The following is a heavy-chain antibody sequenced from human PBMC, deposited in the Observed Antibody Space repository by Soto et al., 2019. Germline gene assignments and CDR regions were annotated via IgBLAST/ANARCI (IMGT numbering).Heavy chain of an antibody. J-gene: IGHJ4*02. D-gene: IGHD6-13*01. CDR1: GGTFSSYA. Sequence: SVKVSCKASGGTFSSYAISWVRQAPGQGLEWMGGIIPILGTANYAQKFQGRVTITADESTSTAYMELSSLRSEDTAVYYCARGKSIAAAGTDYFDYWGQGTLVTVSS. CDR3: ARGKSIAAAGTDYFDY. V-gene: IGHV1-69*13. CDR2: IIPILGTA.